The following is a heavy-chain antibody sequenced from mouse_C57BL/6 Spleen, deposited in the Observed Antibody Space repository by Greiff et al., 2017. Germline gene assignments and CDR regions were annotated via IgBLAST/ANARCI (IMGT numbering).Heavy chain of an antibody. D-gene: IGHD2-12*01. CDR3: ARVTSFAY. J-gene: IGHJ3*01. CDR2: IDPSDSYT. V-gene: IGHV1-50*01. CDR1: GYTFTSYW. Sequence: QVHVKQPGAELVKPGASVKLSCKASGYTFTSYWMQWVKQRPGQGLEWIGEIDPSDSYTNYNQKFKGKATLTVDTSSSTAYMQLSSLTSEDSAVYYCARVTSFAYWGQGTLVTVSA.